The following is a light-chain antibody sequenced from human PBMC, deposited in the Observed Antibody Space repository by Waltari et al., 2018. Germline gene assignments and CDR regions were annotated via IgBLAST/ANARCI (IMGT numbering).Light chain of an antibody. J-gene: IGKJ2*03. V-gene: IGKV1-NL1*01. Sequence: DIQMTQSPSSLSASVAERVTITCRASQGITNDLAWYQQKPGETPKLLIYEASSLRSGIPSRFSGSGSGTDFTLTISSLQSEDFATYYCQHYYSTPYSFGQGTKVEIK. CDR1: QGITND. CDR3: QHYYSTPYS. CDR2: EAS.